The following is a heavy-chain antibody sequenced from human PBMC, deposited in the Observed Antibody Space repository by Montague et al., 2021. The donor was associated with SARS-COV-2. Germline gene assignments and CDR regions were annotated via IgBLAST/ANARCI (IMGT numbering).Heavy chain of an antibody. V-gene: IGHV4-59*01. CDR1: GGSISSYY. J-gene: IGHJ4*02. CDR2: IYSSGST. CDR3: ARAVGYGDPFDY. D-gene: IGHD4-17*01. Sequence: SETLSLTCTVSGGSISSYYWNWIRQPPGKGLEWIGYIYSSGSTNYYPSLKSRVTISVDTSKSQFSLKLSSVTAADTAVYYCARAVGYGDPFDYWGQGTLVTVSS.